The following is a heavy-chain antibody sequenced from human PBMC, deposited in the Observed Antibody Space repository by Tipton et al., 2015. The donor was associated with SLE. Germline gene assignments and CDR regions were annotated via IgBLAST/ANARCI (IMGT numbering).Heavy chain of an antibody. CDR1: GGSIGSYY. Sequence: TLSLTCTVSGGSIGSYYWTWIRQPAGKGLEYIGRIYGSGNTNYNPPLKSRVTMSVDTSNSQFSLNVNSVTAADTAIYYCARSSYDFAWYVDLWGRGTLVIVSS. CDR2: IYGSGNT. CDR3: ARSSYDFAWYVDL. V-gene: IGHV4-4*07. D-gene: IGHD3-3*01. J-gene: IGHJ2*01.